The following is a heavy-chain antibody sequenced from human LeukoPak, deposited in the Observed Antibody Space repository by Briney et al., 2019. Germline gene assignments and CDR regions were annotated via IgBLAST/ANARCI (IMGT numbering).Heavy chain of an antibody. Sequence: ASVKVSCKASGYTFTSYAMNWVRQAPGQGLEWMGWINTNTGNPTYAQGFTGRFVFSLDTSVSTAYLQISSLKAEDTAVYYCARDGDDSSGYYLVWQSYYYYYYMDVWGKGTTVTVSS. D-gene: IGHD3-22*01. CDR3: ARDGDDSSGYYLVWQSYYYYYYMDV. CDR2: INTNTGNP. J-gene: IGHJ6*03. CDR1: GYTFTSYA. V-gene: IGHV7-4-1*02.